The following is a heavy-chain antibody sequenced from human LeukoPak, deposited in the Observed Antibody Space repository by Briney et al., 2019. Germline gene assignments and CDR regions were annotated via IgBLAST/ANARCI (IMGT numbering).Heavy chain of an antibody. V-gene: IGHV4-4*07. Sequence: PSETLSLTCTVSGGSISSYYWSWIRQPAGKGLEWIGRIYTSGSTNYNPSLKSRVTMSVDTSKNQFSLKLSSVTAADTAVYYCARESGNYDFWSGYYRLSWFDPWGQGTLVTVSS. J-gene: IGHJ5*02. CDR1: GGSISSYY. D-gene: IGHD3-3*01. CDR3: ARESGNYDFWSGYYRLSWFDP. CDR2: IYTSGST.